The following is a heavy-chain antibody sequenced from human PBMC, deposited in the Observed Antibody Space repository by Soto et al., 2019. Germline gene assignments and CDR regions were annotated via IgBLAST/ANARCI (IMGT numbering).Heavy chain of an antibody. CDR2: IYYSGSTT. J-gene: IGHJ4*02. Sequence: QVQLQESGPGLVKPSETLSLTCTVSGVSISSYYWSWIRQPPGKGLEWIGFIYYSGSTTSYNPSLRSRVTISVDTSKNQFSLKLSSVTAADTAVYYCAGSPRPSSSSLTFDYWGQGTLVTVSS. V-gene: IGHV4-59*08. CDR1: GVSISSYY. CDR3: AGSPRPSSSSLTFDY. D-gene: IGHD6-13*01.